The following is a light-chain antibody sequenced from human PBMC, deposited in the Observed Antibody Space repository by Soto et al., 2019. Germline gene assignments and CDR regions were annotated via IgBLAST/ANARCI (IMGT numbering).Light chain of an antibody. Sequence: EIVMSHSPPPLSVSPGERATPSCRASQRVSSNLAWYQQKPGQAPRLLIYGASTRATGSPARFSGSGSGTEFALTISSMQLQAYEVYSCQQYNHRSSVTFGQGTRLEIK. J-gene: IGKJ5*01. CDR2: GAS. CDR1: QRVSSN. CDR3: QQYNHRSSVT. V-gene: IGKV3-15*01.